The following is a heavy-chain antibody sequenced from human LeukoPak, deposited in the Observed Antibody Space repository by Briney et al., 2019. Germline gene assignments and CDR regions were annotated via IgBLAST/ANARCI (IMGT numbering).Heavy chain of an antibody. V-gene: IGHV1-18*01. CDR1: GYAFTSYG. D-gene: IGHD4-17*01. CDR3: ARDFGSVVGDTGYYTMDV. Sequence: ASVKVSCKASGYAFTSYGISWVRQAPGQGLEWMGWISAYNGNTNYAQKLQGRVTMTTDTSTSTAYMELRSLRSDDTAVYYCARDFGSVVGDTGYYTMDVWGQGTTVTVSS. CDR2: ISAYNGNT. J-gene: IGHJ6*02.